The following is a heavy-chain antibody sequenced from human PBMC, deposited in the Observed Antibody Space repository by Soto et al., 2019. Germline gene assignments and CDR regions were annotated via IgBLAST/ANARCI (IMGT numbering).Heavy chain of an antibody. CDR2: INPKSGGT. CDR1: GYTFSGYY. Sequence: GASVKVSCKASGYTFSGYYMHWVRQAPGQGLEWMGWINPKSGGTKYVQKFQGRVTMTRDTSSNTVYMDLSRLTSDDTAVYYCAREGTGYSAFDIWGQGTMVTVS. J-gene: IGHJ3*02. D-gene: IGHD3-9*01. CDR3: AREGTGYSAFDI. V-gene: IGHV1-2*02.